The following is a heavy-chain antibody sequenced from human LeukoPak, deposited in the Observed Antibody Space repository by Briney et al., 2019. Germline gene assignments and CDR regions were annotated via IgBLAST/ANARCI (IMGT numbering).Heavy chain of an antibody. CDR1: GFTFSSYW. CDR2: ILSDGSSS. Sequence: PGGSLRLSCAASGFTFSSYWMHWVRQAPWKGLVWVSRILSDGSSSTYADSVKGRFTISRDNAKNTLYLQMNSLRGEDTAVYYCARDLGYCSGGSCYDLFDYWGQGTLVTVSS. D-gene: IGHD2-15*01. V-gene: IGHV3-74*01. CDR3: ARDLGYCSGGSCYDLFDY. J-gene: IGHJ4*02.